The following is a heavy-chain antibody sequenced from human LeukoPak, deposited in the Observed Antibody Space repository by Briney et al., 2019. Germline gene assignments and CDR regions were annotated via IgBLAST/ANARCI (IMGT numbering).Heavy chain of an antibody. CDR3: ARRSTSYNYAMDV. V-gene: IGHV4-34*01. J-gene: IGHJ6*02. CDR1: GGSFSGYY. Sequence: SETLSLTCAVYGGSFSGYYWSWIRQPPGMGLEWIGEINHSGSTNYNPSLKSRVTISVDTSKNQFSLKLSSVTAADTAVYYCARRSTSYNYAMDVWGQGTTVTVSS. D-gene: IGHD5-24*01. CDR2: INHSGST.